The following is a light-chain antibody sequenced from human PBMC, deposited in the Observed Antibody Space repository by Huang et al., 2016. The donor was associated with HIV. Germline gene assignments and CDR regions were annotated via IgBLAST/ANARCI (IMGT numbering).Light chain of an antibody. J-gene: IGKJ2*01. CDR2: AAS. V-gene: IGKV1-12*01. Sequence: DIQMTQSPSSVSASVGDRVTITCRARQGVSNWLVWYQQKPGKAPKLLIYAASSLQSGVPSRFSGSGSGTDFTLTIRSLQAEDFATYYCQQANSFPYTFGQGTKVEI. CDR3: QQANSFPYT. CDR1: QGVSNW.